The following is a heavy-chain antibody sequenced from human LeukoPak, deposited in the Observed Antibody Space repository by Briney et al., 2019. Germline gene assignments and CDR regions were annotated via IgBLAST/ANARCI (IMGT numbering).Heavy chain of an antibody. Sequence: GGSLRLSCAASGFTFSSYWMHWVRQAPGKGLVWVSRINSDGSSTSYADSEKGRFTISRDNAKDTLYLQMNSLRAEDTAVYYCARDGGGSSGYYWGLGYWGQGTLVTVSS. CDR1: GFTFSSYW. CDR2: INSDGSST. CDR3: ARDGGGSSGYYWGLGY. V-gene: IGHV3-74*01. D-gene: IGHD3-22*01. J-gene: IGHJ4*02.